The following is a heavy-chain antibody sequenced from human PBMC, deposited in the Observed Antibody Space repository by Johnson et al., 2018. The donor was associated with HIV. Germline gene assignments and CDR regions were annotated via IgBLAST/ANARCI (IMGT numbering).Heavy chain of an antibody. CDR3: ARDETYRRYALTAFDI. Sequence: VQLVESGGGVVQPGRSLRLSCAASGFTFSSYGMHWVRQAPGKGLEWVAVISYDGSNKYYADSVKGRFTISRDNSKNTLYLQINSLRAEDTAVYYCARDETYRRYALTAFDIWGQGTMVTVSS. CDR1: GFTFSSYG. D-gene: IGHD1-14*01. J-gene: IGHJ3*02. V-gene: IGHV3-30*03. CDR2: ISYDGSNK.